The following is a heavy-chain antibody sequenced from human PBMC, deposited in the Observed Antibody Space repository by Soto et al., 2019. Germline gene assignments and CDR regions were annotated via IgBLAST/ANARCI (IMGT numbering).Heavy chain of an antibody. J-gene: IGHJ3*01. CDR1: GYTFTKHY. Sequence: QVQLAQSGAEVKKPGASVKVSCQASGYTFTKHYMHWVRQAPGQGLEWMGVINPGNASPRYAQKFQGRVTVTSDTSTSTVCMELTSLTSDDTAVYYCARGSSSGSGGTVVLNVWGQGTMVTVSS. V-gene: IGHV1-46*01. CDR2: INPGNASP. D-gene: IGHD3-10*01. CDR3: ARGSSSGSGGTVVLNV.